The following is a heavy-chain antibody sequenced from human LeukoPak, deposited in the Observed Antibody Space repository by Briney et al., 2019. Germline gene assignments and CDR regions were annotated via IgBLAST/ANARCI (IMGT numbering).Heavy chain of an antibody. V-gene: IGHV1-69*10. J-gene: IGHJ5*02. CDR1: GGTFSSYS. Sequence: SVNVSCKDSGGTFSSYSINWVRQAPRQGLEWMGGIIPLVNKPNYAQKFQGRVSITAETSTKTTYMEQSSLTSEDTAVYYCTRAGIPGYCGAATCSNWLDHWGQGTLVTVSS. CDR3: TRAGIPGYCGAATCSNWLDH. D-gene: IGHD2-15*01. CDR2: IIPLVNKP.